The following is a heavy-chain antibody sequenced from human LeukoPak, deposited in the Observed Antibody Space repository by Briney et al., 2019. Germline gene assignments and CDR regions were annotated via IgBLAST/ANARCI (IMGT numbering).Heavy chain of an antibody. D-gene: IGHD3-10*01. CDR2: ISYDGSNK. CDR3: AKDHSDYSYYFDY. CDR1: GFTFSSYG. V-gene: IGHV3-30*18. J-gene: IGHJ4*02. Sequence: PGGSLRLSCAASGFTFSSYGMHWVRQAPGKGLEWVAVISYDGSNKYYADSVKGRFTISRDNSKNTLYLQMNSLRAEDTAVYYCAKDHSDYSYYFDYWGQGTLVTVSS.